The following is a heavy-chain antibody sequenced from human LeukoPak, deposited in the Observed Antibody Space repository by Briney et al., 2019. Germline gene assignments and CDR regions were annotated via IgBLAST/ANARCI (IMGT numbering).Heavy chain of an antibody. D-gene: IGHD2-21*01. J-gene: IGHJ4*02. CDR2: IYYSGST. CDR3: ARDMDFGGYSL. Sequence: SETLSLTYTVSGGSVSSGSYYWSWIRQPPGKGLEWIGYIYYSGSTNYNPSLKSRVTISVDTSKNQFSLKLSSVTAADTAVYYCARDMDFGGYSLWGQGTLVTVSS. CDR1: GGSVSSGSYY. V-gene: IGHV4-61*01.